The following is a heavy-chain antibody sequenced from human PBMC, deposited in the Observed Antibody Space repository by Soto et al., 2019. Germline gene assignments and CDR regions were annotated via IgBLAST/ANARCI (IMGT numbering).Heavy chain of an antibody. J-gene: IGHJ6*02. CDR1: GYTFTSYA. CDR3: ARAFDYYYYCGMDV. V-gene: IGHV1-3*01. Sequence: ASVKVSCKASGYTFTSYAMHWVRQAPGKRLDCMGWINAGNGNTKYSQKFQGRVTITRDTSASTAYMELSSLRSEDTAVYYCARAFDYYYYCGMDVWGQGTTVTGSS. CDR2: INAGNGNT.